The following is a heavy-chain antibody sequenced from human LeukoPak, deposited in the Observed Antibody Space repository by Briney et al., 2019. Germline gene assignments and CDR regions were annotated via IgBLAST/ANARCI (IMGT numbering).Heavy chain of an antibody. CDR2: IIPIVGIA. J-gene: IGHJ4*02. D-gene: IGHD5-24*01. CDR3: ARDGEMATIYFDY. V-gene: IGHV1-69*04. Sequence: ASVKVSCKASGGTFNSYAISWVRQAPGQGLEWMGTIIPIVGIANYAQKFQGRVTITADKFTSTAYMELSSLRSEDTAVYYCARDGEMATIYFDYWGQGTLVTVSS. CDR1: GGTFNSYA.